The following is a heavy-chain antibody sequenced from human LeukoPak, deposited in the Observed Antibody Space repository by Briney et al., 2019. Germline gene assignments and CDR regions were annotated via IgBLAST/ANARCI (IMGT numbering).Heavy chain of an antibody. Sequence: GGSLRLSCAATGFTFNIYDMNWVRQAPGKGLEWVSYINSVGGTTYADSVKGRFTISRDNAKNSLYLQMNSLRAEDTAVYYCARDDYGDPTRESFDSWGQGTLVTVSS. V-gene: IGHV3-48*04. D-gene: IGHD4-17*01. J-gene: IGHJ4*02. CDR3: ARDDYGDPTRESFDS. CDR1: GFTFNIYD. CDR2: INSVGGT.